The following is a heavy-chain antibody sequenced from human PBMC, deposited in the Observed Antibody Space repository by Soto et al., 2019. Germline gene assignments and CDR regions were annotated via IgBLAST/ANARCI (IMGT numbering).Heavy chain of an antibody. CDR3: ANDILTGYQSYYYYMDV. CDR1: GFTFSSYA. V-gene: IGHV3-23*01. D-gene: IGHD3-9*01. J-gene: IGHJ6*03. Sequence: GGSLRLSCAASGFTFSSYAMSWVRQAPGKGLEWVSAISGSGGSTYYADSVKGRLTISRDNSKNTLYLQMNSLRAEDTAVYYCANDILTGYQSYYYYMDVWGKGTTVTVSS. CDR2: ISGSGGST.